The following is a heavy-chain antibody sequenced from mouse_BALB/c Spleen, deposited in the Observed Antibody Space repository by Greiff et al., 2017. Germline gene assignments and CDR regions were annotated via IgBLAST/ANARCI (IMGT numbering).Heavy chain of an antibody. CDR1: GFSLTGYG. CDR3: ARGRGHYAMDY. Sequence: VQLQESGPGLVAPSQSLSITCTVSGFSLTGYGVNWVRQPPGKGLEWLGMIWGDGSTDYNSALKSRLSISKDNSKSQVFLKMNSLQTDDTARYYCARGRGHYAMDYWGQGTSVTVSS. CDR2: IWGDGST. J-gene: IGHJ4*01. V-gene: IGHV2-6-7*01.